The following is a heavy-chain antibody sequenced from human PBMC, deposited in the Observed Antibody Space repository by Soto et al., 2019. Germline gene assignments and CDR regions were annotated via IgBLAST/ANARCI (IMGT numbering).Heavy chain of an antibody. CDR2: ISYSGST. D-gene: IGHD6-13*01. CDR3: ARGWQQLVLPYFDY. CDR1: GGSISSGEYY. V-gene: IGHV4-30-4*01. Sequence: PSETLSLTCTVSGGSISSGEYYWTWIRQPPGKGLEWIGYISYSGSTHYSPSLKSRVSITVDTSKNQFSLNLASVSAEDTAVYYCARGWQQLVLPYFDYWGQGTLVTVS. J-gene: IGHJ4*02.